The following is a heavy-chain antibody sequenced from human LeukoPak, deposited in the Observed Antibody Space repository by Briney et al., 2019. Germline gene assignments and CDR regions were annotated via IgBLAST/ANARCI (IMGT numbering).Heavy chain of an antibody. J-gene: IGHJ4*02. Sequence: GASVKVSCKASGYTFTSYYMHWVRQAPGQGLEWMGIINPSGGSTSYAQKFQGRVTMTRDTSTSTVYMELSSLRSEDTAVYYCAADLTGRDVPDYWGQGTLVTVSS. CDR2: INPSGGST. CDR3: AADLTGRDVPDY. CDR1: GYTFTSYY. V-gene: IGHV1-46*01. D-gene: IGHD5-24*01.